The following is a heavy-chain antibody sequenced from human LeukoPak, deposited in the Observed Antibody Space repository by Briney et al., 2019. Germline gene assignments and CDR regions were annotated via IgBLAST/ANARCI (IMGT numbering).Heavy chain of an antibody. CDR3: ASSHSYGSPNWFDP. J-gene: IGHJ5*02. CDR2: IYYGGST. V-gene: IGHV4-59*07. D-gene: IGHD5-18*01. Sequence: KPSDPLSLTCTLSRGFNSSYYWSCLRDPPAKGLVRRGYIYYGGSTNYNPSLKSRVTISVDTSKNQFSLKLSSVTAADTAVYYCASSHSYGSPNWFDPWGQGTLVTVSS. CDR1: RGFNSSYY.